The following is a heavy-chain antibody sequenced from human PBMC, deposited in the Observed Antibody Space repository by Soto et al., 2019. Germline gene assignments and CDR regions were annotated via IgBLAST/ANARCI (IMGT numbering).Heavy chain of an antibody. J-gene: IGHJ4*02. Sequence: PGESLKISCKGSGYRFTSFWIGWVRQMPGKGLEWMGIIDPGDSDARYSPSFQGQVTISADKSISTAYLQWSSLKTSDTAMYYCARHSGSNYPYFTSWGQGTLVTVSS. CDR2: IDPGDSDA. CDR1: GYRFTSFW. CDR3: ARHSGSNYPYFTS. D-gene: IGHD4-4*01. V-gene: IGHV5-51*01.